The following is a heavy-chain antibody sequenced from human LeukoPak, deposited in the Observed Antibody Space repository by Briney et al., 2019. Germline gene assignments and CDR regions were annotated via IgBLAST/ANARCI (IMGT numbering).Heavy chain of an antibody. V-gene: IGHV6-1*01. J-gene: IGHJ3*02. CDR1: GDSVSINRDV. CDR3: ARDADWGYDAFDI. D-gene: IGHD7-27*01. Sequence: SQTLSLTCGISGDSVSINRDVWNWIRQSPSRGLEWLGRTYYKSKWHIDYAVSVKRRIAISPHTSKNPFSLPLNPVTPEDTAVYYCARDADWGYDAFDIWGHGTMVTVSS. CDR2: TYYKSKWHI.